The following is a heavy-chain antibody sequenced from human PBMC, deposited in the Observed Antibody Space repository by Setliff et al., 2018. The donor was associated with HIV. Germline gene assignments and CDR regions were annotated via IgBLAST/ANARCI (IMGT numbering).Heavy chain of an antibody. Sequence: SSETLSLTCTVSGGSISSNIYFWGWIRQPPGKGLEWIGSIYYSGSAYYNSSLRSRLTISADTSKNQFSLKLKSVTAADTAVYYCASQVTGYHDFWSGYLGNFDYRGQGLLVTVSS. CDR1: GGSISSNIYF. CDR2: IYYSGSA. V-gene: IGHV4-39*01. D-gene: IGHD3-3*01. J-gene: IGHJ4*02. CDR3: ASQVTGYHDFWSGYLGNFDY.